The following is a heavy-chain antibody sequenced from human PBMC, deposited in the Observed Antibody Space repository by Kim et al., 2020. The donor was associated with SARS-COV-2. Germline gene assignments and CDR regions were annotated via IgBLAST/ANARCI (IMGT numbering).Heavy chain of an antibody. V-gene: IGHV1-46*01. Sequence: AQRFQDRVTMTRDTSTSTVYMELSSLRSEDTDVYYCARVFSQLVDNWFDPWGQGTLVTVSS. CDR3: ARVFSQLVDNWFDP. D-gene: IGHD6-13*01. J-gene: IGHJ5*02.